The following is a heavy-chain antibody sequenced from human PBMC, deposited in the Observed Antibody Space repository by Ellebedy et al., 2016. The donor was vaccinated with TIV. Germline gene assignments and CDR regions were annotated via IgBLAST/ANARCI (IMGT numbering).Heavy chain of an antibody. CDR1: GFTCSSYD. D-gene: IGHD1/OR15-1a*01. V-gene: IGHV3-30*18. CDR2: IANDESYK. J-gene: IGHJ4*02. CDR3: VKEDWQEGNKIGSYFFDY. Sequence: GESLKISCAASGFTCSSYDMNWVRQAPGKGLEWAAGIANDESYKNYADSVKGRFTISRDNSKNTMDLQMNSLRAEDTALYHWVKEDWQEGNKIGSYFFDYWGQGTLVTVSS.